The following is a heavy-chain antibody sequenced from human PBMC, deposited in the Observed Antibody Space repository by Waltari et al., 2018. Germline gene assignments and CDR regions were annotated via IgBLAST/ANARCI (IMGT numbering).Heavy chain of an antibody. CDR2: IYYSGST. V-gene: IGHV4-59*01. Sequence: QVQLQESGPGLVKPSETLSLTCTVSGGSISSYYWSWIRQPPGKGLEWIGYIYYSGSTNYNPSLKSRVTISVDTSKNQFSLKLSSVTAADTAVYYCARGRYSSSGFSVWDDILTGYYYYYGMDVWGQGTTVTVSS. D-gene: IGHD3-9*01. CDR1: GGSISSYY. J-gene: IGHJ6*02. CDR3: ARGRYSSSGFSVWDDILTGYYYYYGMDV.